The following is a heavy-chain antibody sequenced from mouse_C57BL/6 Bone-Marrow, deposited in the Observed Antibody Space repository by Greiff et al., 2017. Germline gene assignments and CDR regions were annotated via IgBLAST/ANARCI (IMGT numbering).Heavy chain of an antibody. Sequence: VQLQESGAELVRPGASVTLSCKASGYTFPDYEMHWVKQTPVHGLEWIGAIDPETGGTAYNQKFKGKAILTADKSSSTAYMELRSLTSEDSAVYYCTRGDLYDGYYDYAMDYWGQGTSVTGSS. J-gene: IGHJ4*01. V-gene: IGHV1-15*01. CDR2: IDPETGGT. CDR1: GYTFPDYE. CDR3: TRGDLYDGYYDYAMDY. D-gene: IGHD2-3*01.